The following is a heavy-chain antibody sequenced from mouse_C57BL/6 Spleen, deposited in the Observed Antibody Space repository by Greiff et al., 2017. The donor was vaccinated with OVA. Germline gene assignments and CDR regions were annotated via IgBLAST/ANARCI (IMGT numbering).Heavy chain of an antibody. CDR2: IDPSDSET. Sequence: VQLQQPGAELVRPGSSVKLSCKASGYTFTSYWMHWVKQRPIQGLEWIGNIDPSDSETHYNQKFKDKATLTVDKSSSTAYMQLSSLTSEDSAVYYCARRGGLRRGDYFDYWGQGTTLTVSS. CDR3: ARRGGLRRGDYFDY. D-gene: IGHD2-4*01. V-gene: IGHV1-52*01. J-gene: IGHJ2*01. CDR1: GYTFTSYW.